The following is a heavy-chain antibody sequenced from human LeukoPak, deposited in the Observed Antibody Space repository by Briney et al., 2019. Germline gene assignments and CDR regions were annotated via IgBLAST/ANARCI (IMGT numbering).Heavy chain of an antibody. CDR2: ISITSNYI. Sequence: SGGSLRLSCAASRFTFSSYSMNWVRQAPGRGLEWVSSISITSNYIYYADSVKGRFTISRDNAKNSLYLQMNSLRAEDTAVYYCARDRANAFDIWGQGTMVTVSS. V-gene: IGHV3-21*01. D-gene: IGHD3-10*01. J-gene: IGHJ3*02. CDR1: RFTFSSYS. CDR3: ARDRANAFDI.